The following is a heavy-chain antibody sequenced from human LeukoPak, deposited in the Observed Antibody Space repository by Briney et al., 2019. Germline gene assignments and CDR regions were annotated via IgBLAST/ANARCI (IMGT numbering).Heavy chain of an antibody. V-gene: IGHV4-39*06. CDR1: GGSLNSFTHY. D-gene: IGHD2-21*01. CDR2: IFSSGST. CDR3: ARSLAHGGIANWFDP. Sequence: SETLSLICSVPGGSLNSFTHYWGWIRQPPGKGLEWIGCIFSSGSTYYNPSLQSRVAISLDTSKNQFALKLTSVTAADTAVYYCARSLAHGGIANWFDPWGQGTLVIVSS. J-gene: IGHJ5*02.